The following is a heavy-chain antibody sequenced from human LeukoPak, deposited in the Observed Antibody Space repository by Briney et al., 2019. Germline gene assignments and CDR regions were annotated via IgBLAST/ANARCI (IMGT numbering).Heavy chain of an antibody. J-gene: IGHJ3*02. D-gene: IGHD4/OR15-4a*01. CDR2: IGTAGDT. CDR3: ARDDGTIAFDI. V-gene: IGHV3-13*01. Sequence: GGSLRLSCAASGFTFSSYDMHWVRQATGKGLEWVSAIGTAGDTYYPGSVKGRFTISRENAKNSLYLQMNSLRAGDTAVYYCARDDGTIAFDIWGQGTMVTVSS. CDR1: GFTFSSYD.